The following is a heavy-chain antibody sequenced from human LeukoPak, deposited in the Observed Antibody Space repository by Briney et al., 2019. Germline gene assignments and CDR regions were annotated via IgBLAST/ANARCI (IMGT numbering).Heavy chain of an antibody. CDR1: GFSLSSYE. CDR2: ISRSGGPI. D-gene: IGHD2-15*01. CDR3: ARDCGGGSCYGPYDAFDI. V-gene: IGHV3-48*03. Sequence: GGSLRLSCVASGFSLSSYEMNWVRQAPGKGLEWLSYISRSGGPIYYADSVKGRFTISRDNAKNSLYLQMNSLRAEDTAVYYCARDCGGGSCYGPYDAFDIWGQGTMVTVSS. J-gene: IGHJ3*02.